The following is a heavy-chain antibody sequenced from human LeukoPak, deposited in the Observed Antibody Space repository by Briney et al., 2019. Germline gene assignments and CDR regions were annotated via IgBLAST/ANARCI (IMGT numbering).Heavy chain of an antibody. J-gene: IGHJ4*02. CDR2: INPSGGST. Sequence: ASVKVSCKASGYTFTSYYMHWVRQAPGQGLEWMGRINPSGGSTSYAQKFQGRVTMTRDTSTSTVYMELSSLRSEDTAVYYCARWRGGYDYVRYFDYWGQGTLVNVSS. V-gene: IGHV1-46*01. CDR3: ARWRGGYDYVRYFDY. D-gene: IGHD5-12*01. CDR1: GYTFTSYY.